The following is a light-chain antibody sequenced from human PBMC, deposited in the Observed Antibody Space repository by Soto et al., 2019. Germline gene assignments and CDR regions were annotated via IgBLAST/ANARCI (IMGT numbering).Light chain of an antibody. Sequence: EIVLTQSPAPLSVSPGERATLSCRASQTVSTSLAWYQQKPGRAPRLLIYGASTRASGVPARFSGSGSGTDFTLTISSLEPEDVAVYYCQQRSNWPSAFGPGTKVDIK. J-gene: IGKJ3*01. CDR2: GAS. CDR3: QQRSNWPSA. V-gene: IGKV3D-11*03. CDR1: QTVSTS.